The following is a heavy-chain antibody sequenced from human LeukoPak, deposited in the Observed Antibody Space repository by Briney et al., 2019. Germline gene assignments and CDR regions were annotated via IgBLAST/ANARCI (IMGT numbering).Heavy chain of an antibody. CDR2: INAGNGNT. J-gene: IGHJ4*02. D-gene: IGHD4-23*01. V-gene: IGHV1-3*01. CDR1: GYTFTSYA. Sequence: ASVKVSCKASGYTFTSYAMHWVRQAPGQRLEWMGWINAGNGNTKYSQKFQGRVTITRDTSASTAYTELSSLRSEDTAVYYCAKGGNWGYYFDYWGQGTLVTVSS. CDR3: AKGGNWGYYFDY.